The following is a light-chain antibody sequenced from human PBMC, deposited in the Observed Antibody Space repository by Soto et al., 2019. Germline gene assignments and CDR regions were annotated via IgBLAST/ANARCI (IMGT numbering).Light chain of an antibody. CDR1: QSVSSSY. J-gene: IGKJ1*01. V-gene: IGKV3-20*01. CDR3: QQYGSSPWT. Sequence: EIVLTQSPGTLSLSPGERATLSCRASQSVSSSYLAWYQQKPGQAPRLLIYGASSRATGIPDRFSGSGSGTDFTLTISRLATEDFAVYYCQQYGSSPWTFGQGNKVEI. CDR2: GAS.